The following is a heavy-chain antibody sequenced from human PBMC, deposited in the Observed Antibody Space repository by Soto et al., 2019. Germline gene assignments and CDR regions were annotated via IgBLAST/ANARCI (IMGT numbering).Heavy chain of an antibody. CDR3: ARPSIVVVITGTYYFDY. CDR2: ISAYSGNT. D-gene: IGHD3-22*01. Sequence: QVQLVQSGAEVKKPGASVKVSCKASGYTFTSYGISWVRQAPGQGLEWMGWISAYSGNTNYAQKLQGRVTMTTDTSTSTAYMELRSLRSDDTAVYYCARPSIVVVITGTYYFDYWGQGTLVTVSS. V-gene: IGHV1-18*01. CDR1: GYTFTSYG. J-gene: IGHJ4*02.